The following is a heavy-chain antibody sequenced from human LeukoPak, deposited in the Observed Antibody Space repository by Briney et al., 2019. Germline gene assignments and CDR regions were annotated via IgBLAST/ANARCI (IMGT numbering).Heavy chain of an antibody. CDR3: ARDPPAVRTNTYA. Sequence: AGGSLRLSCAASGFTVSNNYMNWVRQAPGKGLEWVSLTYSGGDTHYADSVKGRFTISRDSSKNTLYLQMNSLRAEDTAVYYCARDPPAVRTNTYAWGQGTLVTVSS. CDR1: GFTVSNNY. J-gene: IGHJ5*02. V-gene: IGHV3-66*01. D-gene: IGHD4/OR15-4a*01. CDR2: TYSGGDT.